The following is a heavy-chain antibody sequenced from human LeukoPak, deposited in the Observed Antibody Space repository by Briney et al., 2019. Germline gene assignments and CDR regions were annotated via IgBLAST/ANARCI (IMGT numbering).Heavy chain of an antibody. CDR1: GYTFTSYG. Sequence: ASVTVSCKASGYTFTSYGISWVRQAPGQGLEWMGWISAYNGNTNYAQKLQGRVTMTTDTSTSTAYMELRSLRSDDTAVYYCARDKKISTVTPNWFDPWGQGTLVTVSS. J-gene: IGHJ5*02. CDR2: ISAYNGNT. CDR3: ARDKKISTVTPNWFDP. D-gene: IGHD4-17*01. V-gene: IGHV1-18*01.